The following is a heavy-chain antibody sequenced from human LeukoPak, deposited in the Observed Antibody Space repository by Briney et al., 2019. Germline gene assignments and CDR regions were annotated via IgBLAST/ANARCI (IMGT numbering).Heavy chain of an antibody. CDR1: GITLSNYG. CDR3: AKRGVVIRVILVGFHKEAYYFDS. CDR2: ISDSGGRT. J-gene: IGHJ4*02. V-gene: IGHV3-23*01. D-gene: IGHD3-22*01. Sequence: GGSLRLSCAVSGITLSNYGMSSVRQAPGKGLEWVAGISDSGGRTNYADSVKGRFTISRDNSKNTLYLQMNSLRAEDTAVYFCAKRGVVIRVILVGFHKEAYYFDSWGQGALVTVSS.